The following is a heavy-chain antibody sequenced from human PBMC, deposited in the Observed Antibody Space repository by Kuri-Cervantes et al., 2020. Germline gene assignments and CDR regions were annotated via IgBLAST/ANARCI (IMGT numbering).Heavy chain of an antibody. V-gene: IGHV3-9*01. Sequence: GGSLRLSCAASEFTFDNYAMHWVRQAPGKGLEWVSGISWNSGNIGYADAVKGRFTISRDKAKNSLYLQMNSLRAEDTAVYYCARVAVGLQLWNYYYYGMDVWGQGTTVIVSS. CDR2: ISWNSGNI. CDR1: EFTFDNYA. CDR3: ARVAVGLQLWNYYYYGMDV. D-gene: IGHD5-18*01. J-gene: IGHJ6*02.